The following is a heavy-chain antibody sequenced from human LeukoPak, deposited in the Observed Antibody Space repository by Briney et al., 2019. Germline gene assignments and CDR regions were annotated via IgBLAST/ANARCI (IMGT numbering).Heavy chain of an antibody. V-gene: IGHV1-24*01. CDR3: ATRLGGYYDSSGYSFRAFDI. CDR2: FDPEDGET. J-gene: IGHJ3*02. CDR1: GYTLTELS. D-gene: IGHD3-22*01. Sequence: GASVKVSCKVSGYTLTELSMHWVRQAPGKGLEWMGGFDPEDGETIYAQKFQGRVTMTEDTSTDTAYMELSSLRSEDTAVYYCATRLGGYYDSSGYSFRAFDIWGQGTMVTVSS.